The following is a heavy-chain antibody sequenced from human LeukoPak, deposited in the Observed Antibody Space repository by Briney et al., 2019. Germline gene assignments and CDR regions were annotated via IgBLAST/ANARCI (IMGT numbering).Heavy chain of an antibody. CDR3: AKGDEEWLVRGGAFDI. J-gene: IGHJ3*02. V-gene: IGHV5-51*01. Sequence: GESLKISCKGSGYSFTSYWIGWVRQMPGEGLEWMGIIYPGDSDTRYSPSFQGQVTISADKSISTAYLQWSSLKASDTAMYYCAKGDEEWLVRGGAFDIWGQGTMVTVSS. D-gene: IGHD6-19*01. CDR2: IYPGDSDT. CDR1: GYSFTSYW.